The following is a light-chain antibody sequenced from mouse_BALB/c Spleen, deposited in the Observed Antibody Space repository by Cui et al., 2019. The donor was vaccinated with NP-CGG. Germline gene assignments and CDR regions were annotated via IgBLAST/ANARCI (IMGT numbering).Light chain of an antibody. CDR3: ALWYSNHWV. J-gene: IGLJ1*01. CDR1: TGAITTSNY. V-gene: IGLV1*01. Sequence: QAVVTQESALTKSSGETVTLTCGSRTGAITTSNYANWVQEKPDHLFTGLIGGTNNRAPGVPARFAGSLIGDKAALTITGAQTEDEAIYFCALWYSNHWVFGGGAKLTFL. CDR2: GTN.